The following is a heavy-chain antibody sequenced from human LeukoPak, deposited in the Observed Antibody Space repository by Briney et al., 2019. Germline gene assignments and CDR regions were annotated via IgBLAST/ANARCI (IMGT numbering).Heavy chain of an antibody. V-gene: IGHV1-69*13. CDR3: ARLRRGNYYEFDY. CDR2: IIPIFGTA. CDR1: GGTFSSYA. J-gene: IGHJ4*02. Sequence: AASVKVSCKASGGTFSSYAISWVRQAPGQGLEWMGGIIPIFGTANYAQKFQGRVTITADESTSTAYMELSSLRSADTAVYYCARLRRGNYYEFDYWGQGTLVTVSS. D-gene: IGHD1-26*01.